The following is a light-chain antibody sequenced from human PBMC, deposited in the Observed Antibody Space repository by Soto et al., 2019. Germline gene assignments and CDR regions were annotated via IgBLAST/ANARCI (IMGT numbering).Light chain of an antibody. CDR2: EAA. CDR1: SDDIGANNY. J-gene: IGLJ2*01. V-gene: IGLV2-14*01. Sequence: QSALTQPASVSGSPGQSITISCTGTSDDIGANNYVSWYQHHPGKAPKIFIYEAANRPSGISHRFSGSKSGNTASLTISGLQAEDEADYFCTSYTGASTLVFGGGTKLTVL. CDR3: TSYTGASTLV.